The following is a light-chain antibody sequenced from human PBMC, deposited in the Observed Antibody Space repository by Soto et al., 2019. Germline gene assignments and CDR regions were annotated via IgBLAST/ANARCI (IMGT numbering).Light chain of an antibody. J-gene: IGLJ3*02. CDR1: SSNIGTGYD. CDR2: GNN. CDR3: QSYDSSLLGV. Sequence: QSVLTQPPSVSGAPGQRVTISCTGSSSNIGTGYDVHWYQQLPGTAPKLLIYGNNNRPSGVPDRFSGSKSGTSASLAITELQAEDEADYYCQSYDSSLLGVFGGGTKLTVL. V-gene: IGLV1-40*01.